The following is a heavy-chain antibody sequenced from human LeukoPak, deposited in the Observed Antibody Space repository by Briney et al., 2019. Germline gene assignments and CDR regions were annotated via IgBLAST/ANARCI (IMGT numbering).Heavy chain of an antibody. CDR3: VPSADLYYFDY. Sequence: ASVKASCKASGYTFAGYYMHWVRQAPGQGLEWMGWINPKSGGTNYAQKFQGRVTMTRDTSISTAYMELSRLRSDDTAVYYCVPSADLYYFDYWGQGTQVTVSS. V-gene: IGHV1-2*02. D-gene: IGHD2-2*01. CDR1: GYTFAGYY. J-gene: IGHJ4*02. CDR2: INPKSGGT.